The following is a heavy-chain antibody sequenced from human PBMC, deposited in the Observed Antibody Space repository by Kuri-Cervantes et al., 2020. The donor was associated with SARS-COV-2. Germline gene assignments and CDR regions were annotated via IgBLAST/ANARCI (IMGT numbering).Heavy chain of an antibody. CDR2: IKQDGNEE. V-gene: IGHV3-7*01. CDR1: GFTFSSYW. D-gene: IGHD3-3*01. Sequence: GGSLRLSCAASGFTFSSYWMSWVRQAPGKGLEWVANIKQDGNEEYYVNSVKGRFTISRDNAKNSLYLQMNSLTAEDTAVYYCARDGLLRFLERLFMYYFDYWGQGTLVTVSS. J-gene: IGHJ4*02. CDR3: ARDGLLRFLERLFMYYFDY.